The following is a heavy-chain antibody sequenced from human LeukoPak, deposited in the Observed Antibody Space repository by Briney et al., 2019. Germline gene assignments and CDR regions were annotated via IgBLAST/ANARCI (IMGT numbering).Heavy chain of an antibody. J-gene: IGHJ6*02. CDR1: GGSISSYY. Sequence: PSETLSLTCTVSGGSISSYYWSWIRQPPGKGLEWIGYIHYSGSTNYNPSRKSRVTISVDTSKNQFSLKLSSVTAADTAVYFCARGPSSYYYGMDVWGQGTTVTVSS. CDR2: IHYSGST. D-gene: IGHD6-6*01. V-gene: IGHV4-59*01. CDR3: ARGPSSYYYGMDV.